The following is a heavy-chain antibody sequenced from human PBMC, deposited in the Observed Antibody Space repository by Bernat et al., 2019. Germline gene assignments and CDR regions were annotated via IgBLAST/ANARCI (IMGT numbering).Heavy chain of an antibody. Sequence: DVQLVESGGGLVQPGWSLRLSCTPSGFIFGDYAMSWFRQAPGKGLEWVGFIRNKAYGGTTDYAASVKGRFTISRDDSKSIAYLQMNSLKTEDTAVYYCTRDEYGSGSVAFDYWGQGTLVTVSS. CDR1: GFIFGDYA. V-gene: IGHV3-49*03. D-gene: IGHD3-10*01. CDR2: IRNKAYGGTT. CDR3: TRDEYGSGSVAFDY. J-gene: IGHJ4*02.